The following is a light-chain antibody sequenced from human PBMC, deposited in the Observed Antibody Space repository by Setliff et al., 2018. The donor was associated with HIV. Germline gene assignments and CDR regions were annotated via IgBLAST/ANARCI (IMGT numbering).Light chain of an antibody. CDR2: EVT. Sequence: QSALAQAASVSGSPGQSITIFCIGTSSDIAVYDYVSWYQQHPGEAPKLIIYEVTNRPSGVSNRFSGSKSGNTAPLTISGLQAEDEALYYCSSYRRTNTWVFGGGTK. CDR3: SSYRRTNTWV. CDR1: SSDIAVYDY. J-gene: IGLJ2*01. V-gene: IGLV2-14*01.